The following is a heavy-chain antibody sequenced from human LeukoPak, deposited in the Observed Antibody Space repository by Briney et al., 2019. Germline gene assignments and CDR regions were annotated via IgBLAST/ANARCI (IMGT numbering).Heavy chain of an antibody. CDR1: GYTFTGYY. V-gene: IGHV1-2*02. CDR3: AKSYSGTYRDAFDI. J-gene: IGHJ3*02. D-gene: IGHD1-26*01. CDR2: INCIIGDT. Sequence: ASVKVSCKASGYTFTGYYMHWVRQAPGQGLEWMGWINCIIGDTNYAQEFQGRVTMTRDTSISTAYMEMSRLISDDTAVYYCAKSYSGTYRDAFDIWGQGTMVTVSS.